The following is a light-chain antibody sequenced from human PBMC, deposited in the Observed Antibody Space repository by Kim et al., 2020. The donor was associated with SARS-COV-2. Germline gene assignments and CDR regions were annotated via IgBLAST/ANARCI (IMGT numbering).Light chain of an antibody. V-gene: IGKV1-33*01. CDR1: EDINDH. Sequence: IQMTQSPSSLSASVGDVVTISCQASEDINDHLNWYRQMPGKAPKLLISDASNLQTGVPSRFRGSGSGTHFSFSINNPQPEDFATYYCQQYVRALTFGGGTKLEIK. CDR3: QQYVRALT. CDR2: DAS. J-gene: IGKJ4*01.